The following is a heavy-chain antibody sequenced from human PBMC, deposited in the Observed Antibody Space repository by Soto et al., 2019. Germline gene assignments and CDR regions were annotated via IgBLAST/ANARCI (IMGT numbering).Heavy chain of an antibody. J-gene: IGHJ4*02. V-gene: IGHV3-33*01. CDR2: IWYDGSNK. CDR1: GFTFSSYG. CDR3: ARDRWSAPAY. D-gene: IGHD2-15*01. Sequence: QVQLVESGGGVVQPGRSLRLSCAASGFTFSSYGMHWVRQAPGKGLEWVAVIWYDGSNKYYADSVKGRFTISRDNSKNTLYLQMKSLRAEATAVYYCARDRWSAPAYWGQGTLVTVSS.